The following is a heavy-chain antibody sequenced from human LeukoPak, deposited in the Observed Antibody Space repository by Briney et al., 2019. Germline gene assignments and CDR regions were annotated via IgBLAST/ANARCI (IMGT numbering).Heavy chain of an antibody. J-gene: IGHJ4*02. V-gene: IGHV3-23*01. Sequence: GGSLRLSCAASGFTFSSYAMSWVRQAPGKGLEWVSAISGSGGSTYYADSVKGRLTISRDNSKNTLYLQMNSLRADDTAVYYCAKKDSASYYFDYWGQGTLVTVSS. CDR2: ISGSGGST. CDR1: GFTFSSYA. CDR3: AKKDSASYYFDY. D-gene: IGHD1-26*01.